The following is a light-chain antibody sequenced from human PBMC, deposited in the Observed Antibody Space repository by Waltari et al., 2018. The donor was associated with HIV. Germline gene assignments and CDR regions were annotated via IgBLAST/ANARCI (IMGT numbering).Light chain of an antibody. Sequence: SVMTQPPSASGTPGQRVTIPCSGGSSNPGSSSVNWSQQVPGTAPKRLTFNYNQMPAGVPDRFSGSKSGSSASLAISGLQSEDEADYYCAAWDDRLKGVVFGGGTKLTVL. CDR3: AAWDDRLKGVV. J-gene: IGLJ2*01. V-gene: IGLV1-44*01. CDR2: NYN. CDR1: SSNPGSSS.